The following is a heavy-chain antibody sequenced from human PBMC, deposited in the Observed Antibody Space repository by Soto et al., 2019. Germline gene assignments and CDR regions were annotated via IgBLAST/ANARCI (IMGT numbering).Heavy chain of an antibody. D-gene: IGHD5-18*01. CDR1: GGSISSGGYS. J-gene: IGHJ4*02. CDR2: IYHSGST. CDR3: ARGVTGNYGDY. V-gene: IGHV4-30-2*01. Sequence: QLQLQESGSGLVKPSQTLSLTCAVSGGSISSGGYSWSWIRQPPGKGLEWIGYIYHSGSTYYNPSLKSRGTISVDRSKNQFSLKLSAVTAADTAVYYGARGVTGNYGDYWGQGTLVTVSS.